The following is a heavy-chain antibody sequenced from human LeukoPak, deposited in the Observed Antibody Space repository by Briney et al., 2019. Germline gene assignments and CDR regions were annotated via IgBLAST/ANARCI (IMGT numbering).Heavy chain of an antibody. CDR1: GFTFSSYS. D-gene: IGHD2-21*02. Sequence: AGGSLRLSCAASGFTFSSYSMTWVRQAPGKGLEWVSSISSSSGYIYYADSVKGRFTISRDNAKNSLYLQMNSLRAEDTAVYYCARIGHIVVVTAIHPHFDYWGQGALVTVSS. J-gene: IGHJ4*02. CDR2: ISSSSGYI. CDR3: ARIGHIVVVTAIHPHFDY. V-gene: IGHV3-21*01.